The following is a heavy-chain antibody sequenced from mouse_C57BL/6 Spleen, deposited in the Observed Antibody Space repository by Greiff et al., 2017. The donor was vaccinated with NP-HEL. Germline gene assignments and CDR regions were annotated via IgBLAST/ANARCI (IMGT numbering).Heavy chain of an antibody. CDR3: ARGGRGYDRSFDY. J-gene: IGHJ2*01. V-gene: IGHV1-55*01. CDR1: GYTFTSYW. Sequence: QVQLQQPGAELVKPGASVKMSCKASGYTFTSYWITWVKQRPGQGLEWIGDIYPGSGSTNYNEKFKSKATLTVDTSSSTAYMQLSSLTSEDSAVDYCARGGRGYDRSFDYWGKGTTLTVSS. CDR2: IYPGSGST. D-gene: IGHD2-2*01.